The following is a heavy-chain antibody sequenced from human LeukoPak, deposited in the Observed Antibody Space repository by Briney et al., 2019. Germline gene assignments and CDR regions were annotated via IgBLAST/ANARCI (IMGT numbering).Heavy chain of an antibody. CDR1: GFRFTNYW. CDR2: IKQDGSEI. J-gene: IGHJ4*02. Sequence: GGSLRLSCSASGFRFTNYWMSWVRQAPGKGLVWVDNIKQDGSEIDYSDPMKGRFTISRDNTRNSVYLQVDSLRAEDTGVYYCARIGYSSSSFDYWGQGTLVTVSS. V-gene: IGHV3-7*01. CDR3: ARIGYSSSSFDY. D-gene: IGHD5-18*01.